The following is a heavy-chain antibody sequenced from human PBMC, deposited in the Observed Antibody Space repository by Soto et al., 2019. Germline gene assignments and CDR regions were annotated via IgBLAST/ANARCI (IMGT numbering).Heavy chain of an antibody. Sequence: QVQLVQSGAEVKKPGASVKVSCKASGYTFTSYDINWVRQATGQGLEWMGWVNPNSGNIGYAQKFQSRVTMTRNTSISTAYMELSSLRFEDTAVYYCARTTGYCSGGSCYLGIKYYHNYYMDVWGKGTTVTVSS. J-gene: IGHJ6*03. CDR3: ARTTGYCSGGSCYLGIKYYHNYYMDV. CDR1: GYTFTSYD. V-gene: IGHV1-8*01. CDR2: VNPNSGNI. D-gene: IGHD2-15*01.